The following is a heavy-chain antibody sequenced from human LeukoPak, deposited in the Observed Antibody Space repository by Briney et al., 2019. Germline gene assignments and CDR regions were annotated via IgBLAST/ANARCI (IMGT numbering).Heavy chain of an antibody. J-gene: IGHJ4*02. Sequence: SVKVSCKASGGTFSSYAISWVRQAPGQGLEWMGRIIPILGIANYAQKFQGRVTITADKSTSTAYMELSSLRSEDTAVYYCARGFGEFNFDYWGQGTLVTVSS. D-gene: IGHD3-10*01. V-gene: IGHV1-69*04. CDR2: IIPILGIA. CDR3: ARGFGEFNFDY. CDR1: GGTFSSYA.